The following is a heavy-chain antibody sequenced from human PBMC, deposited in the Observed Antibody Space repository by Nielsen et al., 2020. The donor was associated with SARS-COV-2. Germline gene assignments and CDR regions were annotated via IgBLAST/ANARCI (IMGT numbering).Heavy chain of an antibody. CDR2: IFSNDEK. J-gene: IGHJ4*02. Sequence: WIRQPPGKALEWLAHIFSNDEKSYSTSLKSRPTISKDTSKSQVVLTMTNMDPVDTATYYCARISYDYVWGSYRYSPWILFDYWGQGTLVTVSS. CDR3: ARISYDYVWGSYRYSPWILFDY. V-gene: IGHV2-26*01. D-gene: IGHD3-16*02.